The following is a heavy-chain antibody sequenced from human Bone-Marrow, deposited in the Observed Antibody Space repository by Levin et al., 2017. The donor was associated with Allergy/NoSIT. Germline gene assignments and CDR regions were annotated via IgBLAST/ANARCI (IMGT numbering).Heavy chain of an antibody. CDR2: IYYSGFT. D-gene: IGHD1-26*01. J-gene: IGHJ3*01. V-gene: IGHV4-59*01. CDR1: GDSISPYY. Sequence: PSETLSLNCTVSGDSISPYYWSWIRQSPGRGLEWIAYIYYSGFTKYNPSLKSRVIVSVDTSKKYFSLNLRSVTAADSAMYYCARGPGKDDGFDVWGQGTMVTVSS. CDR3: ARGPGKDDGFDV.